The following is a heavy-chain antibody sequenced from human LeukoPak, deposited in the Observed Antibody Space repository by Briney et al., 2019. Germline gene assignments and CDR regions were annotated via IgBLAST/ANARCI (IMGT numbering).Heavy chain of an antibody. Sequence: GGSLRLSCAASGFTFSSYSMNWVRQAPGKGLEWVSSISSSGSYIYYADSVKGRFTISRDNAKNSLYLQMNSLRAEDTAVYYCARDTGAYCGGDCYSEVFQHWGQGTLVTVSS. D-gene: IGHD2-21*02. CDR3: ARDTGAYCGGDCYSEVFQH. V-gene: IGHV3-21*01. CDR2: ISSSGSYI. CDR1: GFTFSSYS. J-gene: IGHJ1*01.